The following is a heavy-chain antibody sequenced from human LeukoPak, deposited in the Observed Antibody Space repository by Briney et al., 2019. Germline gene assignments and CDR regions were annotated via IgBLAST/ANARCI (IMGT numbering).Heavy chain of an antibody. CDR3: ARDHRVRGPSGEIDP. CDR1: GGSFSGYY. J-gene: IGHJ5*02. Sequence: TSETLSLTCAVYGGSFSGYYWSWIRQPPGKGLEWIGEINHSGSTNYNPSLKSRVTISVDTSKNQFSLKLSSVTAADTAVYYCARDHRVRGPSGEIDPWGQGTLVTVSS. D-gene: IGHD3-10*01. CDR2: INHSGST. V-gene: IGHV4-34*01.